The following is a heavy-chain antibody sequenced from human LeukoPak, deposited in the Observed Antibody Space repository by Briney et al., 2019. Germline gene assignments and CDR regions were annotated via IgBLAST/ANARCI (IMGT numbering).Heavy chain of an antibody. CDR2: ITHNGST. CDR3: ARDCGAGSCSIGIFDF. Sequence: SETLSLTCTVSGASISSGGHYWSWIRHLPGQGLEWIGYITHNGSTSYNPSLKSRLTISVDTSKNHFSLKLTSVTVADTAVYFCARDCGAGSCSIGIFDFWGQGALVSVSS. D-gene: IGHD2-15*01. CDR1: GASISSGGHY. J-gene: IGHJ4*02. V-gene: IGHV4-31*03.